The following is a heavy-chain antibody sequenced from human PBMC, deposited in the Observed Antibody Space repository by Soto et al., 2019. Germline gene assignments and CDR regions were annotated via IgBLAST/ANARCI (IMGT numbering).Heavy chain of an antibody. J-gene: IGHJ5*02. CDR3: ARTIWFGEHNWFDP. D-gene: IGHD3-10*01. V-gene: IGHV1-3*01. CDR2: INAGNGNT. Sequence: GASVKVSCKASGYTFTSYAMHWVRQAPGQRLEWMGWINAGNGNTKYSQKFQGRVTITRDTSASTAYMELSSLRSEDTAVYYCARTIWFGEHNWFDPWGQGTLVTAPQ. CDR1: GYTFTSYA.